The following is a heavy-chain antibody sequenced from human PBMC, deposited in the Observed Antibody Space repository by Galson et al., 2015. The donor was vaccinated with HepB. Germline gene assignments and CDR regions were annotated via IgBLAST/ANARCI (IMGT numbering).Heavy chain of an antibody. CDR1: GFTFSHYA. D-gene: IGHD1-26*01. V-gene: IGHV3-23*01. CDR2: ITGSDGRT. J-gene: IGHJ5*02. Sequence: SLRLSCAASGFTFSHYAMTWVRQAPGKGLEWVSCITGSDGRTYYTDSVRGRFTISRDNFKNTLYLQINNARADDTAVYYCARMGAFADYDFDPWGQGIKVSVSS. CDR3: ARMGAFADYDFDP.